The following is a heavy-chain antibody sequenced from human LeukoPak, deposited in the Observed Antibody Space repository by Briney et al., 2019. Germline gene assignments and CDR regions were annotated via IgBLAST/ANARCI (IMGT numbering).Heavy chain of an antibody. D-gene: IGHD3-9*01. V-gene: IGHV4-59*01. CDR1: GGSISSYY. J-gene: IGHJ4*02. CDR2: IYYSGST. CDR3: ARGTVLRYFDWLLDGPYYFDY. Sequence: PSETLSLTCSVSGGSISSYYWSWIRQPPGKGLEWIGYIYYSGSTNYNPSLKSRVTISVDTSKNQFSLKLSSVTAADTAVYYCARGTVLRYFDWLLDGPYYFDYWGQGTLVTVSS.